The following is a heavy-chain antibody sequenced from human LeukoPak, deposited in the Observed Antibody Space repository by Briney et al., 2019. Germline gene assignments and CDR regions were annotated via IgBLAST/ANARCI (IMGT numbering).Heavy chain of an antibody. CDR2: IRGSGGST. CDR1: GFTFSSSA. Sequence: GGSPRLSCAASGFTFSSSAMSWVRQAPGKGLEWDSTIRGSGGSTYYADSVKGRFTISRDNSKNTLYLQMTSLKAEETAVYYCAKDGYDYVWGSYRYSDYWGQGTLVTVSS. D-gene: IGHD3-16*02. CDR3: AKDGYDYVWGSYRYSDY. V-gene: IGHV3-23*01. J-gene: IGHJ4*02.